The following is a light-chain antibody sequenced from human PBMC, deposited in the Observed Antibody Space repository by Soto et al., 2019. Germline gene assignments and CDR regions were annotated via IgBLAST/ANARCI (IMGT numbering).Light chain of an antibody. CDR2: GTS. CDR1: QSVSSSY. J-gene: IGKJ1*01. CDR3: QQYDNSWT. Sequence: EIVLTQSPGTLSLSPGERATLSCRASQSVSSSYLAWYQQKPGQAPRLLIYGTSSRATGIPDRFSGSGSGTDFTLTISRLEPEDFAVYYCQQYDNSWTSGQGTKVDIK. V-gene: IGKV3-20*01.